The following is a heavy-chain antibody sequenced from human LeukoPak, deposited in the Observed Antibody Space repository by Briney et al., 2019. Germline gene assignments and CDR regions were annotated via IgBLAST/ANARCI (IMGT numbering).Heavy chain of an antibody. CDR2: INPGGGST. D-gene: IGHD3-10*01. J-gene: IGHJ3*02. Sequence: ASVKVSCKASGYTFTRYYMHWVRQAPGQGLEWMGIINPGGGSTSYAQKFQGRVTMTRDTSTSTVYMELSSLRSEDTAVYHCARVKSYYYGSGSYFQTPDAFDIWGQGTLVAVSS. CDR3: ARVKSYYYGSGSYFQTPDAFDI. CDR1: GYTFTRYY. V-gene: IGHV1-46*01.